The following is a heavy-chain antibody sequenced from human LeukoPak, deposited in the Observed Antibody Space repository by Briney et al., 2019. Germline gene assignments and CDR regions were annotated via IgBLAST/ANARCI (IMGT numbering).Heavy chain of an antibody. V-gene: IGHV3-30*18. Sequence: SGGSLRLSCAASGFTFSSYGMHWVRQAPGKGLEWVAVISYDGSNKYYADSVKGRFTISRDNSKNTLYLQMNSLRAEDTAAYYCAKAGGGSGWYVWGQGTLVTVSS. CDR2: ISYDGSNK. CDR1: GFTFSSYG. CDR3: AKAGGGSGWYV. J-gene: IGHJ4*02. D-gene: IGHD6-19*01.